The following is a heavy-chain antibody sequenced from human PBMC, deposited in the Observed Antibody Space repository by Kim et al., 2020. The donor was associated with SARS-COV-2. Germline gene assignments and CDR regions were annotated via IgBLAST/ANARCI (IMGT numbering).Heavy chain of an antibody. J-gene: IGHJ4*02. D-gene: IGHD6-19*01. V-gene: IGHV3-33*01. Sequence: GGSLRLSCAASGFTFSSYGMHWVRQAPGKGLEWVAVIWYDGSNKYYADSVKGRFTISRDNSKNTLYLQMNSLIAEDTAVYYCARVSSSGWRGVGYWGQGTLVTVSS. CDR1: GFTFSSYG. CDR3: ARVSSSGWRGVGY. CDR2: IWYDGSNK.